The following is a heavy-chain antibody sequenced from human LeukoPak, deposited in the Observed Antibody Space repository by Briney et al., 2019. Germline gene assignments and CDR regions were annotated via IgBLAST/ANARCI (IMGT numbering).Heavy chain of an antibody. V-gene: IGHV3-7*03. J-gene: IGHJ4*02. CDR2: IKQDGSEK. CDR3: ARSVRGYNY. D-gene: IGHD5-24*01. Sequence: GGSLRLSCAASGFTFSSYAMTWVRQAPGKGLEWVANIKQDGSEKYYVDSVKGRFTISRDNAKNSLYLQMNSLRAEDTAVYYCARSVRGYNYWGQGTLVTVSS. CDR1: GFTFSSYA.